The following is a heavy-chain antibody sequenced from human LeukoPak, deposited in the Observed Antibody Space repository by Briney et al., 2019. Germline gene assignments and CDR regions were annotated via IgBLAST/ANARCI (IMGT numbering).Heavy chain of an antibody. D-gene: IGHD6-6*01. J-gene: IGHJ4*02. V-gene: IGHV1-2*02. CDR2: INPNSGGT. CDR1: GYTFTGYY. Sequence: ASVKVSCKASGYTFTGYYMHWVRQARGQGLEWMGGINPNSGGTNYAQKFQGRVTMTRDTSISTAYMELSRLRSDDTAVYYCAREPIAARPRYYFDYWGQETLVTVSS. CDR3: AREPIAARPRYYFDY.